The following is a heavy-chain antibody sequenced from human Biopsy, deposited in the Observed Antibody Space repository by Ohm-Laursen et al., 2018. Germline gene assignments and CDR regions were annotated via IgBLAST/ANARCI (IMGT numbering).Heavy chain of an antibody. CDR2: MIPSSGKT. CDR3: AKEVFSAVGTSGFDP. V-gene: IGHV1-8*01. CDR1: GYSFSTYD. Sequence: ASVKVSCKASGYSFSTYDVNWVRQARGQGLEWMGWMIPSSGKTGYAQRFQGRVTLTMNTSISTAYMELSGLRSEDTAVYYCAKEVFSAVGTSGFDPWGQGTLVTVSS. J-gene: IGHJ5*02. D-gene: IGHD1/OR15-1a*01.